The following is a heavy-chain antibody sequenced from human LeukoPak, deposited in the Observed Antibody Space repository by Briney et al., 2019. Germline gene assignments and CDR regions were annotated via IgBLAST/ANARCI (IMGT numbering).Heavy chain of an antibody. D-gene: IGHD1-1*01. CDR2: VHHNGGT. V-gene: IGHV4-39*07. CDR3: TAERAGTIVDY. J-gene: IGHJ4*02. CDR1: GGSIYSGTYY. Sequence: KSSETLSLTCTVSGGSIYSGTYYWGWIRQPPGKGLEWIGSVHHNGGTYYNPSLKSRVAVSVDTSKNQFSLKLISVTAADTAVYYCTAERAGTIVDYWGQGTLVTVSS.